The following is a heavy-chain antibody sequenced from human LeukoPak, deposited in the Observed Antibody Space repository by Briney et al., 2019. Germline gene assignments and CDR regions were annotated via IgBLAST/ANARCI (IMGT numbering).Heavy chain of an antibody. D-gene: IGHD4-17*01. CDR3: ARALMTRVTTFVWDNWFDP. Sequence: SQTLSLTCAISGDSVSSNSAAWNWIRQSPSRGLEWLGRTYYRSKRYNDYSVSVKSRVTINPDTSKNQFSMQLNSVTPEDTAVYYCARALMTRVTTFVWDNWFDPWGQGTLVTVPS. CDR2: TYYRSKRYN. J-gene: IGHJ5*02. CDR1: GDSVSSNSAA. V-gene: IGHV6-1*01.